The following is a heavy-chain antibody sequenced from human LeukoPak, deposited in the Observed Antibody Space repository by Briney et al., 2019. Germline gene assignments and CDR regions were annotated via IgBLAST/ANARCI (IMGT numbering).Heavy chain of an antibody. CDR1: GFTFSSYG. V-gene: IGHV3-23*01. CDR2: ISGSGGNT. CDR3: AKRVVPATDCFDY. Sequence: PGGSLRLSCAASGFTFSSYGMNWVRQAPGKGLEWVSGISGSGGNTYYADFVKGRFAISRDNSKNTLYLQMNSLRAEDTAVYYCAKRVVPATDCFDYWGQGTLVTVSS. D-gene: IGHD2-2*01. J-gene: IGHJ4*02.